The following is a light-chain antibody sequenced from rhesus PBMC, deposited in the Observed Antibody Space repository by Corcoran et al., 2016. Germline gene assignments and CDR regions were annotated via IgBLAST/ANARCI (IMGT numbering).Light chain of an antibody. CDR2: EVT. V-gene: IGLV2-32*02. J-gene: IGLJ1*01. CDR1: SSDIGGYNY. Sequence: QAALTQPRSVSGSPGQSVTISCTGTSSDIGGYNYVSWYQQHPGTTPILMIYEVTQRPSGVSDRFSGSKSGNTASLTISGLQAEDEADYYCSSYAVSNTYIFGARTRLTVL. CDR3: SSYAVSNTYI.